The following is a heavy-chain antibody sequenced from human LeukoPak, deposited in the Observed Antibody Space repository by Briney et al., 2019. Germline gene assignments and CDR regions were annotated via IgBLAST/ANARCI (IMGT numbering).Heavy chain of an antibody. CDR1: GGSISSYY. D-gene: IGHD3-16*01. CDR2: IYYSGST. J-gene: IGHJ4*02. Sequence: PSETLSLTCTVSGGSISSYYWSWIRQPPGKGLEWIGYIYYSGSTNYNPSLKSRVTISVDTSKNQFSLKLSSVTAADTAVYYCARPSEGGGFDYWGQGTLVTVSS. CDR3: ARPSEGGGFDY. V-gene: IGHV4-59*08.